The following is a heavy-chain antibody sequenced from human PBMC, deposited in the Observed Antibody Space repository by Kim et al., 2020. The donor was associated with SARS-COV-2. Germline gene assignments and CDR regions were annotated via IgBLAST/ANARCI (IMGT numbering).Heavy chain of an antibody. CDR3: ARVGSQFNFWNRDWAYFDL. Sequence: SETLSLTCNVSGDSITNKNHYWGWIRQSPAKGLEWIGSVYYSGATYYNPSLRSRIAISVDTSKNQFSLSLTSVNAADTAVYYCARVGSQFNFWNRDWAYFDLWGQGTPVTVSA. CDR1: GDSITNKNHY. J-gene: IGHJ4*02. CDR2: VYYSGAT. V-gene: IGHV4-39*01. D-gene: IGHD3-3*01.